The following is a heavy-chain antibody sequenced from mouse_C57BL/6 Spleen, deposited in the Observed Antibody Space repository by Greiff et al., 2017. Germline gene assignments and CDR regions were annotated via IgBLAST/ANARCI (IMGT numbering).Heavy chain of an antibody. CDR3: ARRDYANAVDY. Sequence: EVQVVESGPGLVKPSQSLSLTCSVTGYSITSGYYWNWIRQFPENKLEWMGYISYDGSNNYNPSLKNRISITRDTSKNQFFLKFNSVTPEDTATYYSARRDYANAVDYRGQGTTLTLSS. D-gene: IGHD2-4*01. CDR1: GYSITSGYY. J-gene: IGHJ2*01. V-gene: IGHV3-6*01. CDR2: ISYDGSN.